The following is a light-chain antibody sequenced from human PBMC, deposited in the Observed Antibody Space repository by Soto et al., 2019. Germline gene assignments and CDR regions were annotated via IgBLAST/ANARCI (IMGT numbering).Light chain of an antibody. CDR1: HDITSY. CDR2: DAS. Sequence: DIQMTQSPSSLSASVGDRVTITCQASHDITSYLNWYQHKPGKAPKLLIYDASILEAGVPSRFSGSGAGSDFTLTITRVEAEDVGVYYCMQATQSPWTFGQGTKVEIK. V-gene: IGKV1-33*01. J-gene: IGKJ1*01. CDR3: MQATQSPWT.